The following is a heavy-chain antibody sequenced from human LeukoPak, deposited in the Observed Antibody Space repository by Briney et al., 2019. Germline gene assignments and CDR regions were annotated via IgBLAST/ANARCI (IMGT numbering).Heavy chain of an antibody. CDR3: TRDSSYGDYSTAFDC. V-gene: IGHV3-23*01. CDR1: GFIFSSYA. CDR2: SGSTT. Sequence: GGSLRLSCAASGFIFSSYAMTWVRQAPGKGLEWVSSSGSTTDYSDSMKGRFTISRDNSKNTLYLQMKSLSGEDTAVYYCTRDSSYGDYSTAFDCGGQGGLVTVSS. D-gene: IGHD4-17*01. J-gene: IGHJ4*02.